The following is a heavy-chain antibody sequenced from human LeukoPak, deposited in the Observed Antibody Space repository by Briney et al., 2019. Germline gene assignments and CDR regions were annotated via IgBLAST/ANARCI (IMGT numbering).Heavy chain of an antibody. D-gene: IGHD3-22*01. Sequence: PSETLSLTCTVSGGSISSYYWSWIRQPPGKGLEWIGYIYYSGSTYYNPSLKSRVTISVDTSKNQFSLKLSSVTAADTAVYYCARDRMTYYYDSSGSDDAFDIWGQGTMVTVSS. CDR3: ARDRMTYYYDSSGSDDAFDI. J-gene: IGHJ3*02. V-gene: IGHV4-59*12. CDR1: GGSISSYY. CDR2: IYYSGST.